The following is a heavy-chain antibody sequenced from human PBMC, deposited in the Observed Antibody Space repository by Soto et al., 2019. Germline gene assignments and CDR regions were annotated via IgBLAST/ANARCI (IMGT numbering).Heavy chain of an antibody. J-gene: IGHJ4*02. V-gene: IGHV3-23*01. CDR3: AKDGRYYYDSSGPSGYFDY. CDR1: GFTFSSYA. Sequence: GGSLRLSCAASGFTFSSYAISWVRQAPGKGLEWVSAISGSGGSTYYADSVKGRFTISRDNSKNTLYLQMNSLRAEDTAVYYCAKDGRYYYDSSGPSGYFDYWGQGTLVTVSS. CDR2: ISGSGGST. D-gene: IGHD3-22*01.